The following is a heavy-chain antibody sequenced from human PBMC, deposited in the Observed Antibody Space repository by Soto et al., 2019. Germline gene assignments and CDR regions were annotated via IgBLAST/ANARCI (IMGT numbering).Heavy chain of an antibody. CDR3: AGWAQSRYSTNHYAGYG. J-gene: IGHJ6*04. V-gene: IGHV1-69*11. CDR1: GATFSSSG. Sequence: SVKVSCKASGATFSSSGFSWVRQAPGQGLEGMGMIVPSLDTTNYAQKFQARVAITADEVTRTAYMGLRSQRSKDSAVYSCAGWAQSRYSTNHYAGYGWRKGTRVTVAS. CDR2: IVPSLDTT. D-gene: IGHD2-8*01.